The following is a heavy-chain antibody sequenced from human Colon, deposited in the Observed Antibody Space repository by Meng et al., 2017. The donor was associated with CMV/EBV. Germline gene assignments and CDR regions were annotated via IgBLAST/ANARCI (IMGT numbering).Heavy chain of an antibody. CDR3: AAYHGSATFHYNGIDY. J-gene: IGHJ4*02. CDR1: GGSISSSNYY. D-gene: IGHD3-10*01. CDR2: IYYSGST. V-gene: IGHV4-39*07. Sequence: SETLSLTCTVSGGSISSSNYYWGWIRQAPGKGLEWIGSIYYSGSTYYNAALNSRVTISVDMSKSQFSLKLTSVTAADTAVYYCAAYHGSATFHYNGIDYWGQGTLVNVSS.